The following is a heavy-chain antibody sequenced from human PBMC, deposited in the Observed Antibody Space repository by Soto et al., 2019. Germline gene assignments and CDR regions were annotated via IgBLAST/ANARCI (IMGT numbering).Heavy chain of an antibody. Sequence: SETLSLTCTVSGGSVSSGSYYWSWIRQPPGKGLEWIGYLYYSGSTNYNPSLKSRVTISADTSRNQFSLKLSSVTAADTAVYLSTRGYTQYYFDYWGQGTLVTVST. D-gene: IGHD2-2*02. J-gene: IGHJ4*02. CDR2: LYYSGST. CDR3: TRGYTQYYFDY. V-gene: IGHV4-61*01. CDR1: GGSVSSGSYY.